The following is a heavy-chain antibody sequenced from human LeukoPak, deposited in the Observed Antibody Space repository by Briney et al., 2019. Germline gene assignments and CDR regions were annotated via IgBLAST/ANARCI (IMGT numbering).Heavy chain of an antibody. CDR3: AKEKDYGSGSPGY. V-gene: IGHV3-23*01. Sequence: PGGSLRLSCAASGFTFSSYAMSWVRQAPGKGLEWVSAISGSGGTKYYADSVKGRFTISRDNSKNTLYLQMNSLRAEDTAVYYCAKEKDYGSGSPGYWGQGTLVTLSS. D-gene: IGHD3-10*01. CDR1: GFTFSSYA. CDR2: ISGSGGTK. J-gene: IGHJ4*02.